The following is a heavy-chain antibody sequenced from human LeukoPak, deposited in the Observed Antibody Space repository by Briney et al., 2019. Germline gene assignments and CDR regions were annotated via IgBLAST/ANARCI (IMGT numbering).Heavy chain of an antibody. J-gene: IGHJ4*02. CDR3: AKGGSSWSRWDY. CDR1: GFTFSSHA. D-gene: IGHD6-13*01. CDR2: ISGGGAST. Sequence: GGSLRLSCAASGFTFSSHAMSWVRQAPGKGLEWVSTISGGGASTYYADSVQGRFTISRDNSKNTVYLQMNSLRDEDTAVYYCAKGGSSWSRWDYWGQGTLVTVSS. V-gene: IGHV3-23*01.